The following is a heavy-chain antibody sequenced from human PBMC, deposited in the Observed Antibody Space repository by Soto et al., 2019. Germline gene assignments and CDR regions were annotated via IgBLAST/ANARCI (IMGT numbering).Heavy chain of an antibody. CDR1: GFRFSSRA. D-gene: IGHD1-20*01. CDR2: ISSSSSNI. J-gene: IGHJ4*02. V-gene: IGHV3-48*02. CDR3: ASDRSLGSNWYYYLES. Sequence: GRSLRLSCTASGFRFSSRAMNWVRQFPGRGLEWVSYISSSSSNIDYADSVKGRFTVSRDNAKNSLYLQMNTLRDEDTAVYYCASDRSLGSNWYYYLESWGQGTLVTGSS.